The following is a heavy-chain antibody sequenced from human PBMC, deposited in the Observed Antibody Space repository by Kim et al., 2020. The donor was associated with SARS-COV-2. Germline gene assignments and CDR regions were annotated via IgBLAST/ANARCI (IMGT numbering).Heavy chain of an antibody. CDR1: GFTFSDYY. CDR3: ARVSDWNDRYYYGMDV. D-gene: IGHD1-1*01. J-gene: IGHJ6*02. V-gene: IGHV3-11*01. CDR2: ISSSGSTI. Sequence: GGSLRLSCAASGFTFSDYYMSWIRQAPGKGLEWVSYISSSGSTIYYADSVKGRFTISRDNAKNSLYLQMNSLRAEDTAVYYCARVSDWNDRYYYGMDVWGQGTTVTVSS.